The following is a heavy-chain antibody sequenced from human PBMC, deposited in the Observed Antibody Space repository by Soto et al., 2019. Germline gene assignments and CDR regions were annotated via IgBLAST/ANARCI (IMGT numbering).Heavy chain of an antibody. CDR3: ARGGESYYPTLTFDY. CDR1: GYTFTSYY. J-gene: IGHJ4*02. D-gene: IGHD1-26*01. CDR2: INPSGGST. V-gene: IGHV1-46*01. Sequence: ASVKVSCKASGYTFTSYYMHWVRQAPGQGLEWMGIINPSGGSTSYAQKFQGRVTMTRDTSTSTVYMELSSLRSEDTAVYYCARGGESYYPTLTFDYWGQGTLVTVSS.